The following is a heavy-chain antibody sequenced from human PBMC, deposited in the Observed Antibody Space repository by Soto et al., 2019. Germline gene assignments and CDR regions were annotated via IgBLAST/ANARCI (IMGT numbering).Heavy chain of an antibody. CDR2: IKSKTDGGTT. V-gene: IGHV3-15*01. Sequence: AGGSLRLSCAASGFTFSNAWMSWVRQAPGKGLEWVGRIKSKTDGGTTDYAAPVKGRFTISRDDSKNTLYLQMNSLKTEDTAVNYCTTDLGTMIVVVMPGYWGQGTLVTVSS. J-gene: IGHJ4*02. CDR1: GFTFSNAW. CDR3: TTDLGTMIVVVMPGY. D-gene: IGHD3-22*01.